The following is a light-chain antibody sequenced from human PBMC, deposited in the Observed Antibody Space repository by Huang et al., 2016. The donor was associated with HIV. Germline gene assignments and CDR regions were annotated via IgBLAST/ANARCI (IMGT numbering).Light chain of an antibody. CDR2: DTS. Sequence: EIVLTQSPATLSLSPGARAPLSCRASQSVASYLAWYQQKPGQAPRLLIYDTSTRAPGIPARFSGSGSGTDFTLTISGLEPEDFAVDYCQQRADRPTFGQGTRLEI. CDR3: QQRADRPT. J-gene: IGKJ2*01. CDR1: QSVASY. V-gene: IGKV3-11*01.